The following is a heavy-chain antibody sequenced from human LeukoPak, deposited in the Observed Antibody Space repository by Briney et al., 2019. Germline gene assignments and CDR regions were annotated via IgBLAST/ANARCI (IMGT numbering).Heavy chain of an antibody. CDR2: INPNSGGT. V-gene: IGHV1-2*02. J-gene: IGHJ6*02. CDR3: ARDLITIAWDLVGYYGMDV. D-gene: IGHD3-3*01. CDR1: GYTFTGYY. Sequence: ASVKVSCKASGYTFTGYYMHWVRQAPGQGLEWMGWINPNSGGTNYAQKFQGRVTMTRDTSTSTVYMELSSLRSEDTAVYYCARDLITIAWDLVGYYGMDVWGQGTTVTVSS.